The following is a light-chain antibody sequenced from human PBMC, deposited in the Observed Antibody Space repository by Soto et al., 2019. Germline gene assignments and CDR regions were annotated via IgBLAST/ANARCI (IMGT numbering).Light chain of an antibody. J-gene: IGKJ5*01. CDR1: QSVLTY. Sequence: EIVLTQSPGTLSLSPGERATLSCRASQSVLTYLGWYQQKPGQAPRLLIYDASNRAAGIPDRFSGSGSGTDFTLTISSLEPEDFAIYYCQQRSNLVSFGQGTRLEI. V-gene: IGKV3-11*01. CDR2: DAS. CDR3: QQRSNLVS.